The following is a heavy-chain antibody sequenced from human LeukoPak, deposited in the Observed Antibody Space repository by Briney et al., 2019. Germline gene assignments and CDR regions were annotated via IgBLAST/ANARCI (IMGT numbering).Heavy chain of an antibody. Sequence: GGSLRLSCAASGFTFSSYSMNWVRQAPGKGLEWVSSISSSSSYIYYADSVKGRFTISGDNAKNSLYLQMNSLRAEDTAVYYCARVYSTIFGVVRNWFDPWGQGTLVTVSS. CDR3: ARVYSTIFGVVRNWFDP. V-gene: IGHV3-21*01. CDR2: ISSSSSYI. CDR1: GFTFSSYS. D-gene: IGHD3-3*01. J-gene: IGHJ5*02.